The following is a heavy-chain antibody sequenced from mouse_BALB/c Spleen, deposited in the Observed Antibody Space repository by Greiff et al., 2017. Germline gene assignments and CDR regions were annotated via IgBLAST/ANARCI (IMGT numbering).Heavy chain of an antibody. V-gene: IGHV1-14*01. D-gene: IGHD3-1*01. Sequence: VQLQQSGPELVKPGASVKMSCKASGYTFTSYVMHWVKQKPGQGLEWIGYINPNNGGTIYNQKFKGKATLTVDKSSSTAYMELRSLTSEDTAVYYCARNQLGRFAYWGQGTLVTVSA. J-gene: IGHJ3*01. CDR2: INPNNGGT. CDR3: ARNQLGRFAY. CDR1: GYTFTSYV.